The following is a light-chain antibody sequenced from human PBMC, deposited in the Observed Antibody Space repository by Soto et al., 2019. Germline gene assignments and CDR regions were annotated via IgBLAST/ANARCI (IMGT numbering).Light chain of an antibody. CDR3: QQYGSSLFT. CDR1: QSVSSSY. Sequence: EIVLTQSPGTLSLSPGERATLSCRASQSVSSSYLAWYQQKPGQAPRLLIYGASSRATGIPDRFSGSRSGTDSTLTISRLEPEDFAVYYCQQYGSSLFTFGPGTKVDIK. CDR2: GAS. V-gene: IGKV3-20*01. J-gene: IGKJ3*01.